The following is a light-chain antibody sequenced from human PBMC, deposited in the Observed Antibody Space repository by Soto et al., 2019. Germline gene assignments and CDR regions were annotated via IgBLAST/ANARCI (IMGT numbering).Light chain of an antibody. CDR3: CSYVGSSTYV. CDR2: EGS. CDR1: SSDVGSYTL. V-gene: IGLV2-23*01. Sequence: QSVLTQPASVSGSPGQSITISCTGTSSDVGSYTLVSWYQQHPGKAPKLMIYEGSQRPSGVSNRFSGSKSGNTASLTISGLQTEDEADYYCCSYVGSSTYVFGGGTKLTVL. J-gene: IGLJ2*01.